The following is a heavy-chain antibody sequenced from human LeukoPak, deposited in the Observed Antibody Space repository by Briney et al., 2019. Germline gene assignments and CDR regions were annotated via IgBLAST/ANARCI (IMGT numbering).Heavy chain of an antibody. CDR2: DRVNK. V-gene: IGHV3-30*02. Sequence: DRVNKYYADSVLCLFTISRHNSKNSLYLQITSLRAEDTAVYYCAKDLWQWLAPPYNWFDPWAQGALVTVSS. J-gene: IGHJ5*02. CDR3: AKDLWQWLAPPYNWFDP. D-gene: IGHD6-19*01.